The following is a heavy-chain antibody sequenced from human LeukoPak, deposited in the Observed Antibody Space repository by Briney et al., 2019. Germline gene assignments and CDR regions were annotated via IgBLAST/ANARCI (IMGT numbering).Heavy chain of an antibody. Sequence: ASVKVSCKASGYTFTGYYMHWVRQAPGQGLEWMGRINPNSGGTNYAQKFQGRVTMTRDTSISTAYMELSRLRSDDTAVYYCARARRYCSSTCCYWDYYGMDVWGQGTTVTVSS. D-gene: IGHD2-2*01. J-gene: IGHJ6*02. V-gene: IGHV1-2*06. CDR3: ARARRYCSSTCCYWDYYGMDV. CDR1: GYTFTGYY. CDR2: INPNSGGT.